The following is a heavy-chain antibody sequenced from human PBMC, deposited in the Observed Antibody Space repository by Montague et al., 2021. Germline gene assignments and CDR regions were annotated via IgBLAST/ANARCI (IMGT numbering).Heavy chain of an antibody. J-gene: IGHJ6*02. V-gene: IGHV1-18*04. D-gene: IGHD3-22*01. Sequence: SVKVSCKASGYTFTTYGFSWVRQAPGQGLEWMGWTSAYKGNTNYAQKLQGRVTMTTDISTSTAYMELGSLRSDDTAVYFYARDNSGYSGGYSGMDVWGQGTTVTVSS. CDR3: ARDNSGYSGGYSGMDV. CDR2: TSAYKGNT. CDR1: GYTFTTYG.